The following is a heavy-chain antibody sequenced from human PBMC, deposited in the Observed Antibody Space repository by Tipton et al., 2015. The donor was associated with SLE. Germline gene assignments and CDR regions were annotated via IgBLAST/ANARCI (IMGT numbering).Heavy chain of an antibody. CDR3: AKAQHYYDSAAAFDM. CDR2: SSGSGWRT. J-gene: IGHJ3*02. D-gene: IGHD3-22*01. CDR1: GFTFSSFA. V-gene: IGHV3-23*01. Sequence: SLRLSCAASGFTFSSFAIAWVRRAPGKGLGGVSSSSGSGWRTYYADSVQGRFDISRDISKNTLYLQMNSLRPEDTALYYCAKAQHYYDSAAAFDMWGQGTMVTVSS.